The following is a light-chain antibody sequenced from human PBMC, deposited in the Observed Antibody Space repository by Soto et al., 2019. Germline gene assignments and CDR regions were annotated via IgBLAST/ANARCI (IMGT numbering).Light chain of an antibody. CDR2: AAS. Sequence: DIQMTQSPSSLSASVGDRVTITCRASQGISNYLAWYQQKPGKVPKLLIYAASTLQSGVPSRFSGSGSGTDFTLTISSLQPEAVATYYCQKYNSAPTFGGGTKVEIK. V-gene: IGKV1-27*01. CDR3: QKYNSAPT. CDR1: QGISNY. J-gene: IGKJ4*01.